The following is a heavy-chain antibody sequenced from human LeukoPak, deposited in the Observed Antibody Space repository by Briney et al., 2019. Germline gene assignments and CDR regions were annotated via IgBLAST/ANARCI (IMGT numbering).Heavy chain of an antibody. V-gene: IGHV3-74*01. CDR1: GFTFSSYW. D-gene: IGHD4-23*01. CDR3: AKDKSYGGPTDYYYYMDV. J-gene: IGHJ6*03. Sequence: GGSLRLSCAASGFTFSSYWMHWVRQAPGKGLVWVSRINTDGSSTSYADSVKGRFTISRDNAKNTLYLQMNSLRAEDTAVYYCAKDKSYGGPTDYYYYMDVWGKGTTVTVSS. CDR2: INTDGSST.